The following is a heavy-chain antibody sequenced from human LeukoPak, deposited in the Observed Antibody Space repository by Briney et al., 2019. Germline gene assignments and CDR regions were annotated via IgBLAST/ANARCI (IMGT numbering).Heavy chain of an antibody. V-gene: IGHV4-59*01. CDR2: IYYSGST. D-gene: IGHD6-13*01. Sequence: SETLSLTCTVSGGSISSYYWSWIRQPPGKGLEWIGYIYYSGSTNYNPSLKSRVTISVDTSKNQFSLKLSSVTAAGTAVYYCARALAAAGKDPYFDYWGQGTLVTVSS. CDR1: GGSISSYY. J-gene: IGHJ4*02. CDR3: ARALAAAGKDPYFDY.